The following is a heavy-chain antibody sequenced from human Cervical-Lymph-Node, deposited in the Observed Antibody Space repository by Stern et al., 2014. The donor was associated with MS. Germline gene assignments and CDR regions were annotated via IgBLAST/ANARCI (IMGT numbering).Heavy chain of an antibody. V-gene: IGHV3-48*01. CDR2: TGSTWKST. D-gene: IGHD6-19*01. Sequence: VQLVQSGGGLVRPGGSLRLSCAASGFPFNTFAMNWVRQAPGKGLEWISFTGSTWKSTHYADSVTGRFTILRDNGKDSLYLQMNSLRVEDTAVYYCVRDVSRFDSGWFGWFDSWGQGSLFAVSS. CDR1: GFPFNTFA. J-gene: IGHJ5*01. CDR3: VRDVSRFDSGWFGWFDS.